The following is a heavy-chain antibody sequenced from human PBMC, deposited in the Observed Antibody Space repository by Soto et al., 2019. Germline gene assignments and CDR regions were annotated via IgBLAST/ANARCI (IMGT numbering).Heavy chain of an antibody. V-gene: IGHV4-30-2*01. CDR2: IYHSGST. CDR1: GAPISSGTYS. Sequence: PSETLSLTCAVSGAPISSGTYSWSWIRQPPGKGLEWIGYIYHSGSTYYNPSLKSRPTISVDRSKKQFSLRLTSVTAADTAVYYCVRGSAAGGMDVWGQGTTVTVSS. CDR3: VRGSAAGGMDV. J-gene: IGHJ6*02. D-gene: IGHD6-25*01.